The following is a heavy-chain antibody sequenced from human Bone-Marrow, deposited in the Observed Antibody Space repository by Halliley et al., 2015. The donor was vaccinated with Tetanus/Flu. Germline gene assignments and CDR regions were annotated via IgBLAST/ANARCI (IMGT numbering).Heavy chain of an antibody. CDR3: AKDAAAMVIFWFES. Sequence: SAISWGGFNTYYSDSGKGRFTISRDSSKNTVYLQANSLRAEDTAVYYCAKDAAAMVIFWFESWGQGTLVAVSS. CDR2: ISWGGFNT. J-gene: IGHJ5*01. V-gene: IGHV3-23*01. D-gene: IGHD5-18*01.